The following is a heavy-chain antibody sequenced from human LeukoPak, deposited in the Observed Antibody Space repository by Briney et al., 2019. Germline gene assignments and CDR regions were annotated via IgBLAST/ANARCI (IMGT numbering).Heavy chain of an antibody. CDR3: AKDRLTITVTTPSDY. Sequence: GGSLRLSCAASGFTFSSYVMSWVRQAPGKGLEWVSSISNSGGSTYYADSVRGRFTISRDNSKNTLYLQMNSLRAEDTAVYYCAKDRLTITVTTPSDYWGQGTLVTVSS. D-gene: IGHD4-17*01. V-gene: IGHV3-23*01. CDR2: ISNSGGST. CDR1: GFTFSSYV. J-gene: IGHJ4*02.